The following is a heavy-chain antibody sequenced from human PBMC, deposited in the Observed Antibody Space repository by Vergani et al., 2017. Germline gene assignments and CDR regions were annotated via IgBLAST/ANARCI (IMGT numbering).Heavy chain of an antibody. V-gene: IGHV3-23*01. Sequence: ELQLLESGGGLVQPAGSPRLSCAGSGFTFINYDMAWVRQAPGKGLEWVSSISGRSDRTYYADSVKGRFTFSRDKSKSMLYLQMNSLRAEDTAVYYCAKVYHYDVSDYAPPYYFDYWGQGTLVTVSS. CDR2: ISGRSDRT. CDR3: AKVYHYDVSDYAPPYYFDY. CDR1: GFTFINYD. J-gene: IGHJ4*02. D-gene: IGHD3-22*01.